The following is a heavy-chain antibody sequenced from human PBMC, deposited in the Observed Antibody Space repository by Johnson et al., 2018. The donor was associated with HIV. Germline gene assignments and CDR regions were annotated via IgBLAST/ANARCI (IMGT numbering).Heavy chain of an antibody. V-gene: IGHV3-30*18. Sequence: VQLVESGGGVVQPGRSLRLSCAASGFTFSTYGMHWVRQAPGKGLEWVAAISHDGRNKYYVDSVKGRFTISSDNSKNTLYLQMNSLRAEDTAVYHCAKSVRASSSGAFDICGQGTMVTVSS. J-gene: IGHJ3*02. D-gene: IGHD2-15*01. CDR2: ISHDGRNK. CDR3: AKSVRASSSGAFDI. CDR1: GFTFSTYG.